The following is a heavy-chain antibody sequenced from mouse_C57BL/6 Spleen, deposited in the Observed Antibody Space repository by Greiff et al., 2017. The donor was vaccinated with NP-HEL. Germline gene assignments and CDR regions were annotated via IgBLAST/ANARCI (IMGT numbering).Heavy chain of an antibody. CDR3: ARGEGNPYYYAMDY. J-gene: IGHJ4*01. Sequence: EVQVVESGGGLVQPGGSLKLSCAASGFTFSDYYMYWVRQTPEKRLEWVAYISNGGGSTYYPDTVKGRFTISRDNAKNTLYLQMSRLKSEDTAMYYCARGEGNPYYYAMDYWGQGTSVTVSS. CDR1: GFTFSDYY. V-gene: IGHV5-12*01. D-gene: IGHD2-1*01. CDR2: ISNGGGST.